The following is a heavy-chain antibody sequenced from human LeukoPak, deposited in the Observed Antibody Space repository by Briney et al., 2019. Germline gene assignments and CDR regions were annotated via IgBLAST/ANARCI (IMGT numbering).Heavy chain of an antibody. CDR2: IYYSGST. V-gene: IGHV4-39*01. CDR1: GGSISSSNYY. Sequence: PSETLSLTCTVSGGSISSSNYYWGWIRQPPGKGLEWIGSIYYSGSTYYNPSLKSRVTISVDASKNQFSLKLSSVTAADTAVYYCGKQGTYSNWRDYWGQGTLVTVSS. J-gene: IGHJ4*02. D-gene: IGHD4-11*01. CDR3: GKQGTYSNWRDY.